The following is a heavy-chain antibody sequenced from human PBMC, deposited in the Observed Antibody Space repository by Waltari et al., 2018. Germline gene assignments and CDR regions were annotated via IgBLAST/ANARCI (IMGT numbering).Heavy chain of an antibody. Sequence: QVQLVESGGGVVQPGRSLRLSCAASGFTFSSYGMHWVRQAPGKGLEWGAVIWYDGSNKYYADSVKGRFTISRDNSKNTLYLQMNSLRAEDTAVYYCARDRRITIFGGFDPWGQGTLVIVSS. CDR2: IWYDGSNK. CDR3: ARDRRITIFGGFDP. CDR1: GFTFSSYG. V-gene: IGHV3-33*01. D-gene: IGHD3-3*01. J-gene: IGHJ5*02.